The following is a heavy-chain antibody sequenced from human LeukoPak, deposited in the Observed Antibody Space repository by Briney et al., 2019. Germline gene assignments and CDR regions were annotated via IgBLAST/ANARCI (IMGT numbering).Heavy chain of an antibody. CDR3: ARVRLGHDLWSDYDALDI. D-gene: IGHD3-3*01. CDR2: IFTTGRT. J-gene: IGHJ3*02. V-gene: IGHV4-61*02. CDR1: GGSISSGSYY. Sequence: PSETLSLTCTVSGGSISSGSYYWSWIRQPAGKGLEWLGRIFTTGRTNYNPSLKSRLTMSIDTSKNEFSVRLTSVTAADTAMYYCARVRLGHDLWSDYDALDIWGRGTMVAVSS.